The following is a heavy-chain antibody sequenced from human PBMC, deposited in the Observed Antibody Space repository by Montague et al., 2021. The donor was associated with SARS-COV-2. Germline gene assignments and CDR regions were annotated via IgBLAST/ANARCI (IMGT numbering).Heavy chain of an antibody. Sequence: SETLSLTCTVSGGSISNFYWTWIRSPPGKGLDWIGSISYTGSTNYNPSLKSRVAISVDTSKNQFSLKLTSVTAADTAFYYCARINPTGVDPWGQGTLVTVSS. CDR3: ARINPTGVDP. CDR2: ISYTGST. J-gene: IGHJ5*02. D-gene: IGHD1-14*01. CDR1: GGSISNFY. V-gene: IGHV4-59*12.